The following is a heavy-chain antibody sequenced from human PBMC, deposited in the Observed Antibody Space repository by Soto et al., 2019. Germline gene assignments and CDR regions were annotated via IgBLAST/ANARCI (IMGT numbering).Heavy chain of an antibody. D-gene: IGHD2-15*01. Sequence: QITLKESGPTLVKPTQTLTLTCTFSGFSLSTSGVGVGWIRQPPGKAPEWLAIIYWDDDKRYSPFLKSGLTITKDTSKNQVVLTMTNVDPVDTATYYCAPRILGRPFDYWGQGTLVTVSS. V-gene: IGHV2-5*02. J-gene: IGHJ4*02. CDR3: APRILGRPFDY. CDR1: GFSLSTSGVG. CDR2: IYWDDDK.